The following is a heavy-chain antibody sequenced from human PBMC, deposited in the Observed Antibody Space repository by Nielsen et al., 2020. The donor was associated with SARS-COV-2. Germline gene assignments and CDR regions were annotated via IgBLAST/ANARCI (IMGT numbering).Heavy chain of an antibody. J-gene: IGHJ4*02. D-gene: IGHD3-10*01. CDR2: ISGESNYI. CDR1: GFTFRDYS. V-gene: IGHV3-21*01. Sequence: GGSLRLSCTGSGFTFRDYSMNWVRQAPGKGLEWVASISGESNYIFYSELVKGRFTMSRDNGKNSLYLQLNTLRSEDTALYYFTRGFSSQSHCWGQGTLVTVSS. CDR3: TRGFSSQSHC.